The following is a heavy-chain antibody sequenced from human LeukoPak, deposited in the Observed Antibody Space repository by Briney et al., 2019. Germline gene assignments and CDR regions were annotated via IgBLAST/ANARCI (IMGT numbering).Heavy chain of an antibody. J-gene: IGHJ4*02. CDR2: ISSSSSYI. V-gene: IGHV3-21*01. D-gene: IGHD3/OR15-3a*01. CDR3: ARDPAEYDFWSGYHDY. Sequence: GGSLRLSCAASGVTFSSYSMSWVRQAPGKGLEWVGAISSSSSYIYYADSVKGRFTISRDNAKNSLYLQMTSLRGEDTAVYYCARDPAEYDFWSGYHDYWGQGTLVTVSS. CDR1: GVTFSSYS.